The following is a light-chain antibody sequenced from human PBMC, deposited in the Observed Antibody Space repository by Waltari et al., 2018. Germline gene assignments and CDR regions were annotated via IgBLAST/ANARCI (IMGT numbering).Light chain of an antibody. CDR1: QSVSSNS. Sequence: EIVLTQSPGTLSLSPGERATLFCRASQSVSSNSLAWYQQKSGQAPRLLIYGASNRAIGIPDRFSGSGSGTDFSLTISGLQSDDFAVYYCQQYRDWPTFGQGTKVEI. V-gene: IGKV3-20*01. CDR2: GAS. CDR3: QQYRDWPT. J-gene: IGKJ1*01.